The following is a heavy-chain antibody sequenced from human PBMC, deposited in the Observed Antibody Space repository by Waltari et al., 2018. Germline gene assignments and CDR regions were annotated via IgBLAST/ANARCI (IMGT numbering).Heavy chain of an antibody. V-gene: IGHV3-49*04. Sequence: EVQLVESWGDMVQPERSLRLSWTGPGFTVRNFAINWVRQAPGKGLEWVGFIRSNDYTGGTSFAASVGGRFTILRDDSKRTAYLQMNALQTDDSATYYCTREDDGNDSGAFDLWGQGTLVTVSS. J-gene: IGHJ3*01. CDR1: GFTVRNFA. D-gene: IGHD5-12*01. CDR3: TREDDGNDSGAFDL. CDR2: IRSNDYTGGT.